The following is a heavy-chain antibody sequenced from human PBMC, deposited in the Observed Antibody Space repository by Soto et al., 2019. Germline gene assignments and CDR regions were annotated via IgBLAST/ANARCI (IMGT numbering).Heavy chain of an antibody. CDR3: ARSIYGDYVLCYFDL. Sequence: QVQLQESGPGLVKPSGTLSLTCAVSGGSISSSNWWSWVRQPPGKGLEWIGEIYHSGSTNYNPSPKSRVTISVAKSKTQFSLRLSSVTAADTAVYYCARSIYGDYVLCYFDLWGRGTLVTVSS. J-gene: IGHJ2*01. V-gene: IGHV4-4*02. CDR1: GGSISSSNW. CDR2: IYHSGST. D-gene: IGHD4-17*01.